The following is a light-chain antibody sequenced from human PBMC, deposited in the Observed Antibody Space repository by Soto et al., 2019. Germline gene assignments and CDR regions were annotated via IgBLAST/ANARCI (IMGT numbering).Light chain of an antibody. V-gene: IGKV1-33*01. J-gene: IGKJ4*01. CDR2: DAS. CDR3: QQYGNLPLS. Sequence: DVQMTQSPSSLSASVGDRVTVTCHASQDITNYLNWYQQKPGKAPKLLINDASNLEKGVPSRFSGGGSGTEFTFTITSLQPEEMAAYYCQQYGNLPLSVGGGTKVDIK. CDR1: QDITNY.